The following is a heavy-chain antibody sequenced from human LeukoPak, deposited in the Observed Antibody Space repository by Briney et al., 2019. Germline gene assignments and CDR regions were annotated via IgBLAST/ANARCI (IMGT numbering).Heavy chain of an antibody. CDR2: IKQDGSEK. CDR1: GFTLSDYY. V-gene: IGHV3-7*01. J-gene: IGHJ4*02. CDR3: ARRYDYWSGYGDY. D-gene: IGHD3-3*01. Sequence: PGGSLRLSCAVSGFTLSDYYMDWVRQAPGKGLEWVANIKQDGSEKYYVDSVKGRFTISRDNAKNSLYLQMNSLRAEDTAVYYCARRYDYWSGYGDYWGQGTLVTVSS.